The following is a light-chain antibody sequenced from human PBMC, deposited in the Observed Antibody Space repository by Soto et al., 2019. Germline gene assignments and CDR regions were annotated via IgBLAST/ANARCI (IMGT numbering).Light chain of an antibody. Sequence: EIVLTQSPCTLSSSPGERATLSCRASQSISSRYFAWHQQKPNPAPRLLIYGSSSRATGIPGRFSGSGSGTDFTLTISRLEPEYLAVYYCQQYNNWPWTFGQGTKVDIK. CDR2: GSS. CDR1: QSISSRY. J-gene: IGKJ1*01. CDR3: QQYNNWPWT. V-gene: IGKV3-20*01.